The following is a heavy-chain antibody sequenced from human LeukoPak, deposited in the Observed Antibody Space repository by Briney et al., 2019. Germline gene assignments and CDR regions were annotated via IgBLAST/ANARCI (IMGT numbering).Heavy chain of an antibody. Sequence: GGSLRLSCAASGFTYDDHAMHWVRQPPGKGLEWVSLINWDGTDTFYADSVRGRFTISRDNSKSSLYLQMNSLRPEDTALYYCAKDMIQMGTVWLDFWGQGTLVTVSS. V-gene: IGHV3-43D*04. CDR2: INWDGTDT. CDR1: GFTYDDHA. CDR3: AKDMIQMGTVWLDF. J-gene: IGHJ4*02. D-gene: IGHD5-24*01.